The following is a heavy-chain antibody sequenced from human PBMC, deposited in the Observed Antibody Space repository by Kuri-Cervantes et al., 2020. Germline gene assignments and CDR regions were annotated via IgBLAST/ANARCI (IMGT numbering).Heavy chain of an antibody. V-gene: IGHV3-30-3*01. Sequence: GESLKISCAASGFNFNRSAMHWVRQAPGKGLEWVAVISYGGSKKYYADSVKGRFTISRDNSQNTLYLQMNSLRAEDTAVYYCAREVYSSSSWYVAVQTYDYWGQGTLVTVSS. CDR1: GFNFNRSA. J-gene: IGHJ4*02. CDR3: AREVYSSSSWYVAVQTYDY. CDR2: ISYGGSKK. D-gene: IGHD6-13*01.